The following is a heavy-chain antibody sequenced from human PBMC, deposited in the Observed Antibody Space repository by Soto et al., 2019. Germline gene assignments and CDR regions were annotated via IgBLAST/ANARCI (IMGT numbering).Heavy chain of an antibody. J-gene: IGHJ4*02. CDR2: IIPILGIA. V-gene: IGHV1-69*04. CDR1: GGTFSSYT. CDR3: AKDKPHPSHQMYYFDY. Sequence: GASVKVSCKASGGTFSSYTISWVRQAPGQGLEWMGRIIPILGIANYAQKFQGRVTITADKSTSTAYMELSSLRAEDTAVYYCAKDKPHPSHQMYYFDYWGQGTLVTVSS.